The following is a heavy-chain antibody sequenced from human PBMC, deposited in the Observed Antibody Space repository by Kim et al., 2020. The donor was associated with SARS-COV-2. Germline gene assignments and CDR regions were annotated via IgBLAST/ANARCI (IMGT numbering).Heavy chain of an antibody. D-gene: IGHD1-1*01. J-gene: IGHJ5*01. CDR1: GDSVSTNN. V-gene: IGHV6-1*01. Sequence: SQTLSLTCAISGDSVSTNNWNWIRQSPSRGLEWLARTYYKSKWYSDYAPSVQGRITINPDTSKNQFSLQLGSVTPEDTAVYYCARGWLKTGSDSWGQGTLVTVSS. CDR3: ARGWLKTGSDS. CDR2: TYYKSKWYS.